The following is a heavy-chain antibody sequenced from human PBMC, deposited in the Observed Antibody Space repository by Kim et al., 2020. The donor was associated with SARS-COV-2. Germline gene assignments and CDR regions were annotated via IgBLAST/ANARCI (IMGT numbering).Heavy chain of an antibody. CDR1: GFSFSSNW. Sequence: GGSLRLSCKASGFSFSSNWMHWVRQAPGKGLVWVSRINNDGSLTNHADSVQGRFTISRDNADNTLYLQMNSLTVDDTAVYYCARDVCGSRDYWGQGTLVIVSS. CDR2: INNDGSLT. CDR3: ARDVCGSRDY. D-gene: IGHD3-16*01. J-gene: IGHJ4*02. V-gene: IGHV3-74*01.